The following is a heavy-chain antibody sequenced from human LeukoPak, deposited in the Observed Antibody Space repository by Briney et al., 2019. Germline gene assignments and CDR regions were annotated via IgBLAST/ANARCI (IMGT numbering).Heavy chain of an antibody. CDR1: GFTFSSYG. J-gene: IGHJ4*02. CDR3: AKDHYDSSGYYFGDLDY. CDR2: ISGSGGST. D-gene: IGHD3-22*01. Sequence: GGSLRLSCAASGFTFSSYGMSWVRQAPGKGLEWVSAISGSGGSTYYADSVKGRFTISRDNSKNTLYLQMNSLRAEDTAVYYCAKDHYDSSGYYFGDLDYWGQGTLVTVSS. V-gene: IGHV3-23*01.